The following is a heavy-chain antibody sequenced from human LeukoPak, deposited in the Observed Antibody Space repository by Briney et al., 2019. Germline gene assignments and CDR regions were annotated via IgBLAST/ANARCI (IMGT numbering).Heavy chain of an antibody. CDR2: IYQSGIT. Sequence: PSGTLSLTCGVSGDSISRGNYWNWVRPFPGKGLEWIGVIYQSGITNYNPSLKSRVTMSLDKSKNEFSLSLHSVTAADTAVYFCARDPRPRGGWFYFDYWGQGILVTVSS. CDR3: ARDPRPRGGWFYFDY. J-gene: IGHJ4*02. CDR1: GDSISRGNY. D-gene: IGHD6-19*01. V-gene: IGHV4-4*02.